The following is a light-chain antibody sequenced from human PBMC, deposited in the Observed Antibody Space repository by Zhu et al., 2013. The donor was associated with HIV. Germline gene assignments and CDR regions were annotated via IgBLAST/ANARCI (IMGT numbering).Light chain of an antibody. CDR2: DTS. J-gene: IGKJ4*01. Sequence: EIVLTQSPDILSLSPGERATLSCRASQSVTSYLAWYQQKPGQAPRLLIYDTSNRATGIPARFSGSGSGTDLTLTISSLEPEDFAVYYCQLRYNWPPALTFGGGTTVDIK. CDR3: QLRYNWPPALT. V-gene: IGKV3-11*01. CDR1: QSVTSY.